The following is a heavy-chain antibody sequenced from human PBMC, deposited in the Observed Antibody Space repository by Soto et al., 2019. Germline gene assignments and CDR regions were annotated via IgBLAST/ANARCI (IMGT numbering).Heavy chain of an antibody. V-gene: IGHV3-23*01. D-gene: IGHD2-8*02. CDR1: GFTFSNYA. CDR2: FAGSGGST. Sequence: EVQLLESGGGLVQPGGSLRLSSAASGFTFSNYALIWVRQFPGKGLEWVSTFAGSGGSTYYADSVKGRFTISRDNSKNTLFLEMNRLRVEDTATYFCARDWTGDTCPCLDVWGQGTTVSVSS. J-gene: IGHJ6*02. CDR3: ARDWTGDTCPCLDV.